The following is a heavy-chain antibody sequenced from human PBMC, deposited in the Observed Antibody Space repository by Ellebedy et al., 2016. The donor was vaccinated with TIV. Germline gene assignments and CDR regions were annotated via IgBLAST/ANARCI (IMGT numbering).Heavy chain of an antibody. Sequence: GESLKISCAASGFTFSSYAMTWVRQAPGKGLEWVSGISGSGGSSYQADSVKGRLTISRDNSKNTLLLQMNNLRAEDTAVYYCARYLGLHWYPEPAAHWGQGTLVAVYS. J-gene: IGHJ4*02. CDR2: ISGSGGSS. CDR1: GFTFSSYA. CDR3: ARYLGLHWYPEPAAH. V-gene: IGHV3-23*01. D-gene: IGHD3-9*01.